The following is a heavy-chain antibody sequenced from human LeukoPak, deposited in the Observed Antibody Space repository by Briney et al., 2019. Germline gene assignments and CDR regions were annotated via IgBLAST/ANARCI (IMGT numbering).Heavy chain of an antibody. Sequence: SQTLSLTCTVSGDSISSTTYYWSWIRQPPGKGLEWIGHIYHRGNTYYNPSIKSRITISGDRSKNQFSLKLNSVTAADTAVYYCARALVGATFDYWGQGALVTVSS. J-gene: IGHJ4*01. CDR3: ARALVGATFDY. D-gene: IGHD1-26*01. CDR1: GDSISSTTYY. CDR2: IYHRGNT. V-gene: IGHV4-30-2*01.